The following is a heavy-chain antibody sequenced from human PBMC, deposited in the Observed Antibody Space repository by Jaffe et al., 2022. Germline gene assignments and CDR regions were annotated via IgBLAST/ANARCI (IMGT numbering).Heavy chain of an antibody. V-gene: IGHV3-11*01. D-gene: IGHD2-2*01. J-gene: IGHJ4*02. Sequence: QVQLVESGGGLVKPGGSLRLSCAASGFTFSDYYMSWIRQAPGKGLEWVSYISSSGSTIYYADSVKGRFTISRDNAKNSLYLQMNSLRAEDTAVYYCARDREIYCSSTSCPKYYFDYWGQGTLVTVSS. CDR3: ARDREIYCSSTSCPKYYFDY. CDR2: ISSSGSTI. CDR1: GFTFSDYY.